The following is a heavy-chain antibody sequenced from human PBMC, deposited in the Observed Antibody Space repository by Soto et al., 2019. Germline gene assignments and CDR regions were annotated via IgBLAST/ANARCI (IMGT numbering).Heavy chain of an antibody. D-gene: IGHD3-3*01. Sequence: QVQLVQSGAEVKKPGASVKVSCKASGYTFTSYAMHWVRQAPGQRLEWMGWINAGNGNTKYSQKFQGRVTITRDTSASTAYMELSSLRSEDTAVYYCARAPSTPRQLRFFNWFDPWGQGTLVTVSS. CDR2: INAGNGNT. J-gene: IGHJ5*02. V-gene: IGHV1-3*01. CDR3: ARAPSTPRQLRFFNWFDP. CDR1: GYTFTSYA.